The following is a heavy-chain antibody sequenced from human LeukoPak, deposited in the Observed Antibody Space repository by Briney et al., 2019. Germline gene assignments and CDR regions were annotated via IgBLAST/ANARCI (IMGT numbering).Heavy chain of an antibody. CDR1: GFTFSSYA. CDR3: AKDRVNGYNSFFDY. D-gene: IGHD5-24*01. Sequence: GGSLRLSCTASGFTFSSYAMSWVRQAPGKGLEWVSAISGSGGSTYYADSVKGRFTISRDNSKNTLYLQMNSLRAEDTAVYYCAKDRVNGYNSFFDYWGQGTLVTVSS. J-gene: IGHJ4*02. CDR2: ISGSGGST. V-gene: IGHV3-23*01.